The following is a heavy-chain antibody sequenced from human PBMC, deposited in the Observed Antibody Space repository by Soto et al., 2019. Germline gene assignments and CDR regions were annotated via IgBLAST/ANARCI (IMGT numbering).Heavy chain of an antibody. D-gene: IGHD5-12*01. CDR3: ARAQMATTVDY. J-gene: IGHJ4*02. CDR1: GGSISSGDYY. V-gene: IGHV4-30-4*01. CDR2: IYYSGST. Sequence: SETLSLTCTVSGGSISSGDYYWSWIRQPPGKGLEWIGYIYYSGSTYYNPSLKSRVTISVDTSKNQFSLKLSSVTAADAAVYYCARAQMATTVDYWGQGTLVTVSS.